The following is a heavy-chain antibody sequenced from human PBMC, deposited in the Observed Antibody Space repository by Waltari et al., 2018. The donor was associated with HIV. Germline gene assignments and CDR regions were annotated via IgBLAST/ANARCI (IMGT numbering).Heavy chain of an antibody. CDR3: ARIPYGDYSYFDY. Sequence: QVQLQQWGAGLLKPSETLSLTCAVYGGSFSGYYWSWIRQPPGKGLEWIGEINHSGSTNYNPSLKSRVTISVDTSKNQFSLKLSSVTAADTAVYYCARIPYGDYSYFDYWGQGTLVTVSS. D-gene: IGHD4-17*01. J-gene: IGHJ4*02. CDR2: INHSGST. CDR1: GGSFSGYY. V-gene: IGHV4-34*01.